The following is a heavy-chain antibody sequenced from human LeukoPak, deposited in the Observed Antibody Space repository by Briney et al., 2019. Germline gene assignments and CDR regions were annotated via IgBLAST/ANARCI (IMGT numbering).Heavy chain of an antibody. D-gene: IGHD2-2*02. J-gene: IGHJ6*03. CDR3: AREGPHMGYCSSTSCYNYYYYMDV. Sequence: ASVKVSCKASGYTFTSYDINWVRQATGQGLEWMGWMTPNSGNTGYAQKFQGRVTMTRNTSISTAYMELSSLRSEDTAVYYCAREGPHMGYCSSTSCYNYYYYMDVWGKGTTVTVSS. CDR2: MTPNSGNT. V-gene: IGHV1-8*01. CDR1: GYTFTSYD.